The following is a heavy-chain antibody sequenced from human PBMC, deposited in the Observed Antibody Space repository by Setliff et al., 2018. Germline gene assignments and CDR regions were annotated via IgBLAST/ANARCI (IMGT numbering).Heavy chain of an antibody. Sequence: SVKVSCKASGYIFTSYGISWVRQAPGQGLEWMGGIIPIFGTTNYAQRFQGRVTITTDESTSTAYMELSSLRSEDTAVYYCASYERYCYGGSCYYFDYWGQGTLVTVSS. V-gene: IGHV1-69*05. J-gene: IGHJ4*02. CDR1: GYIFTSYG. CDR3: ASYERYCYGGSCYYFDY. D-gene: IGHD2-15*01. CDR2: IIPIFGTT.